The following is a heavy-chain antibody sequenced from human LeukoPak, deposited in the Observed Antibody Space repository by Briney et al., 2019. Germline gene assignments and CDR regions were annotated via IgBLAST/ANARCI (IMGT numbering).Heavy chain of an antibody. CDR3: AKEYSSGWYYYPYFDY. CDR1: GFTFSSYA. D-gene: IGHD6-19*01. Sequence: SGGSLRLSCAASGFTFSSYAMHWVRQAPGKGLEWVVVTPYDGSNKYYADSVKGRFTISRDNSKNTLYLQMNSLRAEDTAVYYCAKEYSSGWYYYPYFDYWGQGTLVTVSS. V-gene: IGHV3-30-3*01. CDR2: TPYDGSNK. J-gene: IGHJ4*02.